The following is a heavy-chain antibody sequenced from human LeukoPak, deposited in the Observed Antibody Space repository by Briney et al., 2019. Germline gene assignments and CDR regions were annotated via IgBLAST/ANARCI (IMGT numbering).Heavy chain of an antibody. Sequence: PGGSLRLSCVASGFTFRSYGIHWVRQAPGKGLEWLAFIWYDEITKNYADSVKGRFTISRDNSKNTLYVQLNSLRPDDTAVYYCARGPSGYHNTGGQGTLVTVSS. V-gene: IGHV3-30*02. CDR3: ARGPSGYHNT. D-gene: IGHD5-12*01. CDR2: IWYDEITK. CDR1: GFTFRSYG. J-gene: IGHJ4*02.